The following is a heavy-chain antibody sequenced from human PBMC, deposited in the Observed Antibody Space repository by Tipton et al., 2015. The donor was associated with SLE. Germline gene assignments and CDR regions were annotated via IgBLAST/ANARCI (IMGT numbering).Heavy chain of an antibody. CDR2: ISYDGSNK. V-gene: IGHV3-30*04. J-gene: IGHJ3*02. Sequence: QVQLVQSGGGVVQPGRSLRLSCAASGFTFSSYAMHWVRQAPGKGLEWVAVISYDGSNKYYADSVKGRFTISRDNSKNTLYLQMNSLRAEDTAVYYCARERASDSAFDIWGQGTMVTVSS. CDR3: ARERASDSAFDI. CDR1: GFTFSSYA.